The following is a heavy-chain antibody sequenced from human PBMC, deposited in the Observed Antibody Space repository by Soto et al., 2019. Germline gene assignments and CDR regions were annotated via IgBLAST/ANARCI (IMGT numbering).Heavy chain of an antibody. J-gene: IGHJ5*02. CDR2: IIPIFGTA. V-gene: IGHV1-69*13. CDR3: ARAADGSGSYYMYWFDP. CDR1: GGTFSSYA. Sequence: SVKVSCKASGGTFSSYAISWVRQAPGQGLEWMGGIIPIFGTANYAQKFQGRATITADESTSTAYMELSSLRSEDTAVYYCARAADGSGSYYMYWFDPWGQGTLVTVPQ. D-gene: IGHD3-10*01.